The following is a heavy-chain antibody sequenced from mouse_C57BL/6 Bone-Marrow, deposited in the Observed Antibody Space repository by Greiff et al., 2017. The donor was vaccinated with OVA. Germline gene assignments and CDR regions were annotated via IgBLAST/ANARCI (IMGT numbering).Heavy chain of an antibody. Sequence: QVQLQQPGAELVKPGASVKMSCKASGYTFTSYWITWVKQRPGPGLEWIGDIYPGSGSTNYNEKFKSKATLTVDTSSSTAYMQLSSLTSEDSAVYYCARRGLRRAYYAMDYWGQGTSVTVSS. V-gene: IGHV1-55*01. CDR3: ARRGLRRAYYAMDY. CDR2: IYPGSGST. J-gene: IGHJ4*01. D-gene: IGHD2-4*01. CDR1: GYTFTSYW.